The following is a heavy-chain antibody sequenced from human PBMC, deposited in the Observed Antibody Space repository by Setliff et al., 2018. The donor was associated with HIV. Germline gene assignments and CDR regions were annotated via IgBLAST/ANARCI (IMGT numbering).Heavy chain of an antibody. V-gene: IGHV1-8*02. Sequence: ASVKVSCKASGYTFTSYDINWVRQATGQGLEWMGWMSPNSGNTGYAQKFQGRVTMTRNTSISTAYMELSSLRSEDTAVYYCATYNYYDSSAYFIDLYYLDYWGQGTLVTVSS. CDR3: ATYNYYDSSAYFIDLYYLDY. CDR2: MSPNSGNT. J-gene: IGHJ4*02. D-gene: IGHD3-22*01. CDR1: GYTFTSYD.